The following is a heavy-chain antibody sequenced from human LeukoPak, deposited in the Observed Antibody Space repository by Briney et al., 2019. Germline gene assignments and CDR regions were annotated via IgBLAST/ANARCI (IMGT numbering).Heavy chain of an antibody. V-gene: IGHV4-34*01. CDR3: AGYVTYYYDSSGYYYSTGHHGFDY. Sequence: PSETLSLTCAVYGGSFSGYYWSWIRQPPGKGLEWIGEINHSGSTNYNPSLKSRVTISVDTSKNQFSLKLSSVTAADTAVYYCAGYVTYYYDSSGYYYSTGHHGFDYWGQGTLVTVSS. D-gene: IGHD3-22*01. CDR2: INHSGST. CDR1: GGSFSGYY. J-gene: IGHJ4*02.